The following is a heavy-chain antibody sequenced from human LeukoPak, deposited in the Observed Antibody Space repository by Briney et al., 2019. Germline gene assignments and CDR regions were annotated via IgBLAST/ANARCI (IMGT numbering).Heavy chain of an antibody. CDR1: GYRFTCYY. J-gene: IGHJ4*02. CDR2: INPNSGGT. D-gene: IGHD3-22*01. V-gene: IGHV1-2*02. Sequence: GASVKVSCKASGYRFTCYYMHWVRQAPGQGLEWMGWINPNSGGTNYAQKFQGRVTMTRDTSISTAYMELSRLRSDDTAVYYCARIPGGQYYYDSSGLGPPYYFDYWGQGTLVTVSS. CDR3: ARIPGGQYYYDSSGLGPPYYFDY.